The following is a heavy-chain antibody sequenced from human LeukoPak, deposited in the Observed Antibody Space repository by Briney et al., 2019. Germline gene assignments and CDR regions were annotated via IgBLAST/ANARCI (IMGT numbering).Heavy chain of an antibody. V-gene: IGHV1-69*13. CDR1: GGTFSSCA. Sequence: SVKVSCKASGGTFSSCAISWVRQAPGQGLEWMGGIIPIFGTANYAQKFQGRVTITADESTSTAYMELSSLRSEDTAVYYCAREWGSSWSNFDYWGQGTLVTVSS. D-gene: IGHD6-13*01. CDR3: AREWGSSWSNFDY. CDR2: IIPIFGTA. J-gene: IGHJ4*02.